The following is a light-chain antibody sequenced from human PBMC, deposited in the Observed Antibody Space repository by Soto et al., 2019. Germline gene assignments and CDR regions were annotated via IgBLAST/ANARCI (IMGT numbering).Light chain of an antibody. J-gene: IGLJ3*02. Sequence: QSVLTQPASVSGSPGQSITISCTGTGSDIGNYNYVSWYQQHPDKAPKLMIYGVSNRPSGVSNRFSGSKSGNAASLTISGLQAEDEADYYCSSYTSYTTLWVFGGGTKLTVL. V-gene: IGLV2-14*01. CDR2: GVS. CDR3: SSYTSYTTLWV. CDR1: GSDIGNYNY.